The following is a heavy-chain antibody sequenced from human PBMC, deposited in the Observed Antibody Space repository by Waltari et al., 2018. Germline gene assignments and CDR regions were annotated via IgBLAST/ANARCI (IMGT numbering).Heavy chain of an antibody. CDR1: GFTFSSYA. V-gene: IGHV3-23*01. CDR3: AKDPIVVVITDGMDV. Sequence: EVQLLESGGGLVQPGGSLRLSCAASGFTFSSYAMSWVRQAPGKGLEWVSAISGSGGSTYYADSVKGRFTISGDNSKNTLYLQMNSLRAEDTAVYYCAKDPIVVVITDGMDVWGQGTTVTVSS. J-gene: IGHJ6*02. D-gene: IGHD2-21*01. CDR2: ISGSGGST.